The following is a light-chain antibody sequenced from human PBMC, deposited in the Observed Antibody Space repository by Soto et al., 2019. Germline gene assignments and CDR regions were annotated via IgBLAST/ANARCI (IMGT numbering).Light chain of an antibody. Sequence: QSALTQPPSASGSPGQSVAISCTGTSSDVGGYNFVSWYQQHPGKAPKVLIYDVTKRPSGVPDRFSGSKSGNTASLTISGLQAEDEADYYCCSYAASYTLVFGGGTKLTVL. CDR1: SSDVGGYNF. CDR2: DVT. J-gene: IGLJ3*02. CDR3: CSYAASYTLV. V-gene: IGLV2-11*01.